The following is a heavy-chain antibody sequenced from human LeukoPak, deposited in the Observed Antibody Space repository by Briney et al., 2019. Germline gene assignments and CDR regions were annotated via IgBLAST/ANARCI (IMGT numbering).Heavy chain of an antibody. CDR3: AKANIWFGESYYYMDV. J-gene: IGHJ6*03. CDR2: IRYDGSNK. Sequence: GGSLRLSCAASGFTFSSYGMHWVRQAPGKGLEWVAFIRYDGSNKYYADSVKGRFTISRDNSKNTLYLQMNSLRAKDTAVYYCAKANIWFGESYYYMDVWGKGTTVTISS. CDR1: GFTFSSYG. D-gene: IGHD3-10*01. V-gene: IGHV3-30*02.